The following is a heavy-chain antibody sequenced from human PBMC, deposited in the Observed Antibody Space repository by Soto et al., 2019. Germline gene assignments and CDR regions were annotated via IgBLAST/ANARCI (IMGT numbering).Heavy chain of an antibody. J-gene: IGHJ6*03. CDR1: GGSFSGYY. V-gene: IGHV4-34*01. CDR3: ARGEGSRYDFWSGYASYYYYYMDV. Sequence: SETLSLTCAVYGGSFSGYYWSWIRQPPGKGLEWIGEINHSGSTNYNPSLKSRVTISVDTSKNQFSLKLSSVTAADTAVYYCARGEGSRYDFWSGYASYYYYYMDVWGKGTTVTVSS. D-gene: IGHD3-3*01. CDR2: INHSGST.